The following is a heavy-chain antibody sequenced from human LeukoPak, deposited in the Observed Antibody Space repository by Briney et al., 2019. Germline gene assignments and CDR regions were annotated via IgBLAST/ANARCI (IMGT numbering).Heavy chain of an antibody. D-gene: IGHD6-13*01. CDR1: GYAFTSYG. Sequence: VASVKVSCKASGYAFTSYGISWVRQAPGQGLEWMGWISAYNGNTNYAQKLQGRVTMTTDTSTSTAYMELRSLRSDDTALYYCAKYYSSPFFDYWGQGVLVTVSS. CDR2: ISAYNGNT. J-gene: IGHJ4*02. CDR3: AKYYSSPFFDY. V-gene: IGHV1-18*01.